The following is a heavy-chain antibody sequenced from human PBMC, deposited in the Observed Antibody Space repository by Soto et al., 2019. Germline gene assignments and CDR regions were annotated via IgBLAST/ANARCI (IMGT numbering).Heavy chain of an antibody. CDR3: AKDQGDILTGSFRNIDV. CDR1: GFTFSSYA. Sequence: GESLKISCAASGFTFSSYAMSWVRQAPGKGLEWVSAISGSGGSTYYADSEKGRFTISRDNSKNTLYLQMNSLRAEDTAVYYCAKDQGDILTGSFRNIDVWGKGTTVTVSS. CDR2: ISGSGGST. J-gene: IGHJ6*03. V-gene: IGHV3-23*01. D-gene: IGHD3-9*01.